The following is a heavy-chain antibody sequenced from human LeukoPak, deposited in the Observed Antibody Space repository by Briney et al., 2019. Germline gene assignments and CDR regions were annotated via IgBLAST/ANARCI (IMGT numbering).Heavy chain of an antibody. V-gene: IGHV3-74*01. J-gene: IGHJ4*02. CDR2: INTDGTNT. CDR3: ARGYSGTYRVDY. Sequence: GGSLRLSCAASGFTFSSYSMHWVRQVPGKGLVWVSRINTDGTNTTYADSVKGRFTMSRDNAKSRLYLQMNSLRAEDTAVYYCARGYSGTYRVDYWGQGTLVTVSS. CDR1: GFTFSSYS. D-gene: IGHD1-26*01.